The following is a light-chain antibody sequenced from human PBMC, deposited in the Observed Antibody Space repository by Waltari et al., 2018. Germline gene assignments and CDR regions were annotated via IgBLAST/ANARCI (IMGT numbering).Light chain of an antibody. Sequence: QSVLTQPPSVSGAPGQRVTISCTGSSSNIGAGFDVHWYQQLPGKAPKLLIYGDSSRPSGAPRLFAGSTSATSASLTSSVLQAEDAADYCCQSFDCTLIVLGGGTKVTVL. CDR1: SSNIGAGFD. J-gene: IGLJ2*01. CDR2: GDS. CDR3: QSFDCTLIV. V-gene: IGLV1-40*01.